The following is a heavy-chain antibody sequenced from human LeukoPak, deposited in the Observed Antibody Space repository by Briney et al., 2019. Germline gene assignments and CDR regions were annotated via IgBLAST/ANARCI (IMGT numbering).Heavy chain of an antibody. J-gene: IGHJ3*01. Sequence: GGSLRLSCAASGFTFTTYNMNWVRQAPGKGLEWVSYISSSSGTIYYADSVKGRFTISRDNAKNSLYLQMNSLRDEDTAVYYCARDFYGDWAFDVWGQGTMVTVSS. CDR3: ARDFYGDWAFDV. V-gene: IGHV3-48*02. D-gene: IGHD4-17*01. CDR2: ISSSSGTI. CDR1: GFTFTTYN.